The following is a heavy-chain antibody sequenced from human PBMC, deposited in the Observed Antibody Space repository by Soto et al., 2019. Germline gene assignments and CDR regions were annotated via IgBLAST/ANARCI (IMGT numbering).Heavy chain of an antibody. CDR3: ARPKENYDILTGYYKGGGNFDY. V-gene: IGHV1-69*01. Sequence: QVPLVQSGAEVKKPGSSVKVSCKASGGTFSSYAISWVRQAPGQGLEWMGGIIPIFGTANYAQKFQGRVTITADESTSTAYMELSSLRSEDTAVYYCARPKENYDILTGYYKGGGNFDYWGQGTLVTVSS. J-gene: IGHJ4*02. CDR2: IIPIFGTA. D-gene: IGHD3-9*01. CDR1: GGTFSSYA.